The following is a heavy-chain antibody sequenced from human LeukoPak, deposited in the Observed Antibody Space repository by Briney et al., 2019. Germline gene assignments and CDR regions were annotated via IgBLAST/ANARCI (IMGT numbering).Heavy chain of an antibody. CDR2: IRSKAYGGTP. D-gene: IGHD5-18*01. CDR3: TSLSGYSYGYADY. Sequence: GGSLRLSCITSGFNFGDYGMSWVRQAPGKGLEWVSFIRSKAYGGTPEYAASVKGRFTISRDDSKSIAYLQMNSLKTEDTAVYYCTSLSGYSYGYADYWGQGTLVTVSS. V-gene: IGHV3-49*04. CDR1: GFNFGDYG. J-gene: IGHJ4*02.